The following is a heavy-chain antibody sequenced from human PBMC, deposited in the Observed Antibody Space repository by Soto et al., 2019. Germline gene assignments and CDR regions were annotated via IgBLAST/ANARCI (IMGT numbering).Heavy chain of an antibody. J-gene: IGHJ5*02. CDR2: INHSGST. CDR1: GGSFSGYY. Sequence: PSETLSLTCAVYGGSFSGYYWSWIRQPPGKGLEWIGEINHSGSTNYNPSLKSRVTISVDTSKNQFSLKLSSVTAADTAVYYCARGLTLIAAARYVYWFDPWGQGTLVTVSS. CDR3: ARGLTLIAAARYVYWFDP. V-gene: IGHV4-34*01. D-gene: IGHD6-13*01.